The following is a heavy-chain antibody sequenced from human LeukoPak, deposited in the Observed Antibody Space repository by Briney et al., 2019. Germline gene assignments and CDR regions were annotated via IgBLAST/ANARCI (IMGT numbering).Heavy chain of an antibody. Sequence: WASVKVSCKASGYTFTGYYMHWVRQAPGQGLEWMGWINPNSGGTNYAQKFQGRVTMTRDTSISTAYMELSRLRSDDTAVYYCASTSGYDLGTHDYWGQGTLVTVSS. D-gene: IGHD5-12*01. CDR3: ASTSGYDLGTHDY. J-gene: IGHJ4*02. CDR2: INPNSGGT. V-gene: IGHV1-2*02. CDR1: GYTFTGYY.